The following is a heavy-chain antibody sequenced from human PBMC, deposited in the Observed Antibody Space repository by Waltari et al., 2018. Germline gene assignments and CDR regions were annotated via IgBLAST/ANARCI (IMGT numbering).Heavy chain of an antibody. J-gene: IGHJ6*02. CDR2: SRWNGAIM. Sequence: EVRLVESGGDLVQPGRSLRLSCVGSGFIFDDYGLRWVRQTPGKGLEWGGGSRWNGAIMDYAECVKGRFTISRDNAKNSLYLQMDSLRGDDSALYYCAKGLLTGSYYFAMDVWGQGTTVTVSS. V-gene: IGHV3-9*01. D-gene: IGHD3-10*01. CDR3: AKGLLTGSYYFAMDV. CDR1: GFIFDDYG.